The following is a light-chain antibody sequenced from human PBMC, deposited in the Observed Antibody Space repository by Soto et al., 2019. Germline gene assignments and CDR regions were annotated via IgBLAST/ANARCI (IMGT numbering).Light chain of an antibody. J-gene: IGKJ2*01. V-gene: IGKV3-20*01. CDR3: QQYGSSPPYT. CDR1: QSLNSSW. CDR2: GAS. Sequence: EIVLTQSPGTLSLSPGDRATLSCRASQSLNSSWLAWYQQRPGQAPWLLIYGASSRATGVPDRFSGSGSGTDFTLTISRLEPEDFAVYYCQQYGSSPPYTFGQGTNLEIK.